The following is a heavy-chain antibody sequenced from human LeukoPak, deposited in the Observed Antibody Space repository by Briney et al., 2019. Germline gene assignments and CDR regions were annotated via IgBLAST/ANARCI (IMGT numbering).Heavy chain of an antibody. CDR2: IRYDGSNK. J-gene: IGHJ4*02. CDR3: ARGPLRYPYYFDY. D-gene: IGHD3-9*01. Sequence: GGSLRLSCAASGFTFSSYGMHWVRQAPGKGLEWVAVIRYDGSNKYYADSVKGRFTISRDNSKNTLFLQMNSLRAEDTAVYYCARGPLRYPYYFDYWGQGTLVTVSS. V-gene: IGHV3-33*01. CDR1: GFTFSSYG.